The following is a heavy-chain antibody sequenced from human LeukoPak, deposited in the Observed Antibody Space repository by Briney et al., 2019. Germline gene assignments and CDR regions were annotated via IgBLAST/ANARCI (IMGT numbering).Heavy chain of an antibody. Sequence: GGSLRLSCAASGFTFSDYYMSWIRQAPGKGLEWLSYISSSGSPIYYADSVKGRFTISRDNSKNTLYLQMNSLRAEDTAVYYCAKGRGWEASYYYYYMDVWGKGTTVTISS. J-gene: IGHJ6*03. CDR1: GFTFSDYY. CDR2: ISSSGSPI. D-gene: IGHD1-26*01. V-gene: IGHV3-11*04. CDR3: AKGRGWEASYYYYYMDV.